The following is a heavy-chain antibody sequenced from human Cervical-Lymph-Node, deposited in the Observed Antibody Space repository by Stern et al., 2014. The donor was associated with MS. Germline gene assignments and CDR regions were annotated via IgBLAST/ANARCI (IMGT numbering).Heavy chain of an antibody. CDR2: IYYSGST. D-gene: IGHD3-22*01. Sequence: QLQLQESGPGLVKPSQTLSLTCTVSGGSISSGGYYWSWIRQHPGKGLEWIGYIYYSGSTYSNPALKSRVTISLDTSKNQFSLKLSSVTAADTAVYYCALYYYDSSGYQGEGYFDYWGQGTLVTVSS. V-gene: IGHV4-31*03. CDR1: GGSISSGGYY. CDR3: ALYYYDSSGYQGEGYFDY. J-gene: IGHJ4*02.